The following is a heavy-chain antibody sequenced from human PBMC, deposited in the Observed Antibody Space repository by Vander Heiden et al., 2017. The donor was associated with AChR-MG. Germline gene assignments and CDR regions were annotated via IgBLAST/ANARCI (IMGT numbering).Heavy chain of an antibody. CDR2: IYYSGST. CDR1: GCSISSSSYY. D-gene: IGHD6-19*01. CDR3: ARGSGWSPFDY. V-gene: IGHV4-39*01. Sequence: QLQLQESRPGLVKPSETLSLTCTVSGCSISSSSYYWGWIRQPPGKGLEWIGSIYYSGSTYYNPSLKSRVTISVDTSKNQFSLKLSSVTAADTAVYYCARGSGWSPFDYWGHVTLVTVSS. J-gene: IGHJ4*01.